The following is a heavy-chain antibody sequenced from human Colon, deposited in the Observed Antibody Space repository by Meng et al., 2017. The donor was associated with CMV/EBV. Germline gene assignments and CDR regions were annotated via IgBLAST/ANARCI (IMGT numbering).Heavy chain of an antibody. CDR2: IIPILGIA. V-gene: IGHV1-69*02. Sequence: SVKVSCKASGGTFSSYTISWVRQAPGQGLEWMGRIIPILGIANYAQKFQGRVTITADKSTSTAYMELSSLRSADTAVYYCALWLPTTNFDYWGQGTLVTVSS. D-gene: IGHD5-18*01. CDR1: GGTFSSYT. CDR3: ALWLPTTNFDY. J-gene: IGHJ4*02.